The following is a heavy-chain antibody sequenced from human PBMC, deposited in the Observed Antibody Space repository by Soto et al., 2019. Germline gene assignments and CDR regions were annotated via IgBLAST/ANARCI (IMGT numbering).Heavy chain of an antibody. CDR1: GGSISSGDYY. CDR3: ARDNQLVRAFDI. J-gene: IGHJ3*02. V-gene: IGHV4-30-2*01. CDR2: IYHSGST. D-gene: IGHD6-13*01. Sequence: QVQLQESGPGLVKPSQTLSLTCTVSGGSISSGDYYWSWIQQPTGKGLEWIGYIYHSGSTYYNPSFKSRGTISVDRSKNQFSLKLSSVTAADTAVYYCARDNQLVRAFDIWGQGTMVTVSS.